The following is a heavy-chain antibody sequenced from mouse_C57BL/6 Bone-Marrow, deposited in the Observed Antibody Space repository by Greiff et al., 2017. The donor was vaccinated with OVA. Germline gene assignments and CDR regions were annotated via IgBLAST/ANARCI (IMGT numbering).Heavy chain of an antibody. J-gene: IGHJ1*03. D-gene: IGHD1-1*02. CDR2: IYPGSGNT. Sequence: QVQLQQPGAELVMPGASVKLSCKASGYTFTDYYINWVKQRPGQGLEWIARIYPGSGNTYYNEKFKGKATLTAEKSSSTAYMQLSCLTAEDSAVYFCARSGLWSYWYFDVWGTGTTVTVSS. V-gene: IGHV1-76*01. CDR1: GYTFTDYY. CDR3: ARSGLWSYWYFDV.